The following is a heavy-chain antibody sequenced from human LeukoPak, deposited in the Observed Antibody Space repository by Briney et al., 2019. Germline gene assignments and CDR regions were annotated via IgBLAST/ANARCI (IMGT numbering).Heavy chain of an antibody. CDR1: GGSISSYF. CDR3: ASLPGYSSKGDY. Sequence: SETLSLTCTVSGGSISSYFWSWIRQPPGKGLGWIGYIYYSGSTNYNPSLKSRVTISVATSKNQFSLKLSSVTAADTAVYYCASLPGYSSKGDYWGQGTLVTVSS. CDR2: IYYSGST. J-gene: IGHJ4*02. V-gene: IGHV4-59*01. D-gene: IGHD6-13*01.